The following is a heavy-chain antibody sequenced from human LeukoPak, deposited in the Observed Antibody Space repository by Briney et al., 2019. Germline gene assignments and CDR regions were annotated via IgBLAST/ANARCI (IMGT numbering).Heavy chain of an antibody. V-gene: IGHV4-61*02. Sequence: SQTLSLTCTVSGGSISSGSYYWSWIRQPAGKGLEWIGRIYTSGSTNYNPSLKSRVTISVDTSKNQFSLKLSSVTAADTAVYYCARDGTPGIAARYFDYWGQGTLVAVSS. CDR2: IYTSGST. J-gene: IGHJ4*02. D-gene: IGHD6-6*01. CDR1: GGSISSGSYY. CDR3: ARDGTPGIAARYFDY.